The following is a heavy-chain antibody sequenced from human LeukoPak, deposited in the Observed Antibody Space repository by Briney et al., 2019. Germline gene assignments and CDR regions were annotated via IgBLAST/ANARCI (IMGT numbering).Heavy chain of an antibody. CDR3: ARVRLNAFDI. V-gene: IGHV1-2*02. J-gene: IGHJ3*02. CDR2: INPNGGAT. CDR1: EYTFIGYY. D-gene: IGHD3-16*01. Sequence: ASVKVSCKASEYTFIGYYMHWVRQAHGQGPEWMGWINPNGGATNYAQKFQGRVTMTRDTSISTAYMELSRLRPDDTAVYYCARVRLNAFDIWGQGTMVIVSS.